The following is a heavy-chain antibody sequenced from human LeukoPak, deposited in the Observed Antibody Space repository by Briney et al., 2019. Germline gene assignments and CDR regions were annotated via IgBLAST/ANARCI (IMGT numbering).Heavy chain of an antibody. D-gene: IGHD2-15*01. CDR2: IDHSGST. J-gene: IGHJ4*02. Sequence: SETLSLTCTVSGGSISSYYWSWIRQPPGKGLEWIGEIDHSGSTNYNPSLKSRVTISVDTSKNQFSLKLSSVTAADTAVYYCARGGYCSGGSCYSGLLNYWGQGTLVTVSS. CDR1: GGSISSYY. CDR3: ARGGYCSGGSCYSGLLNY. V-gene: IGHV4-34*01.